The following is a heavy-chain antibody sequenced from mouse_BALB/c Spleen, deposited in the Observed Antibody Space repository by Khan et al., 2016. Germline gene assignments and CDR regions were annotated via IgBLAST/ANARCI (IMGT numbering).Heavy chain of an antibody. CDR1: GCTFSSYT. Sequence: EVELVESGGGLVKPGGSLKLSCAASGCTFSSYTMSWVRQTPEKRLEWVATISSGGGNTYYPDSVKGRFTISRDNAKNNLYLQMSSLRSEDTALYYGARLGYYYTMDYWGQGASVTVSS. V-gene: IGHV5-9*03. CDR3: ARLGYYYTMDY. D-gene: IGHD4-1*01. CDR2: ISSGGGNT. J-gene: IGHJ4*01.